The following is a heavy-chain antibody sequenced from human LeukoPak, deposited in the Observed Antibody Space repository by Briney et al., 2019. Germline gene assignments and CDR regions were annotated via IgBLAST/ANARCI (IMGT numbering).Heavy chain of an antibody. Sequence: SETLSLTCTVSGGSISSSSYYWSWIRQHPGKGLEWIGYIYYSGSTYYNPSLKSRVAISVDTSKNQFSLKLSSVTAADTAVYYCARRVVPAANFDYWGQGTLVTVSS. D-gene: IGHD2-2*01. J-gene: IGHJ4*02. CDR3: ARRVVPAANFDY. V-gene: IGHV4-31*03. CDR2: IYYSGST. CDR1: GGSISSSSYY.